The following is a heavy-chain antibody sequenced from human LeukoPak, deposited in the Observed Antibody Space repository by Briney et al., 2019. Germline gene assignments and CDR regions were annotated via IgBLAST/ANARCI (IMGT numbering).Heavy chain of an antibody. D-gene: IGHD4-11*01. CDR2: ISQDGSQK. V-gene: IGHV3-7*01. CDR1: GFTFSTYW. J-gene: IGHJ4*02. CDR3: ARATTIAPETLDS. Sequence: GGSLRLSCAASGFTFSTYWMTWVRQAPGKGLEWVAHISQDGSQKSYVDSVRGRFTISRDNAKNSLYLQTNSLRVEDTAVYYRARATTIAPETLDSWGQGTLVTVSS.